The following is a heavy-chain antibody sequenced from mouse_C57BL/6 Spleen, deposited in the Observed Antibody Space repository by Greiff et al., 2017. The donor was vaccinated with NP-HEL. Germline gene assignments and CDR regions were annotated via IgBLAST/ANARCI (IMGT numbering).Heavy chain of an antibody. V-gene: IGHV1-18*01. D-gene: IGHD3-2*02. CDR1: GYTFTDYN. J-gene: IGHJ3*01. Sequence: EVQLQQSGPELVKPGASVKIPCKASGYTFTDYNMDWVKQSHGKSLEWIGDINPNNGGTIYNQKFKGKATLTVDKSSSTAYMELRSLTCEDTAVYAGDSNGSSVPAWFAYWGQGTLVTVSA. CDR2: INPNNGGT. CDR3: DSNGSSVPAWFAY.